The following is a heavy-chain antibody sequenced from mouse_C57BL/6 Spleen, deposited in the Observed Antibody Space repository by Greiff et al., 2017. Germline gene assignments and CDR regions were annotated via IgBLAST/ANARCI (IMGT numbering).Heavy chain of an antibody. Sequence: QVQLQQSGAELVKPGASVKLSCKASGYTFTSYWMHWVKQRPGQGLAWIGMIHPNSGSTNYNEKFKSKATLTVDKSSRTAYMQLSSLTSEDSAVYYCARQGWDRGYFDVWGTGTTVTVSS. V-gene: IGHV1-64*01. CDR1: GYTFTSYW. J-gene: IGHJ1*03. CDR2: IHPNSGST. D-gene: IGHD4-1*01. CDR3: ARQGWDRGYFDV.